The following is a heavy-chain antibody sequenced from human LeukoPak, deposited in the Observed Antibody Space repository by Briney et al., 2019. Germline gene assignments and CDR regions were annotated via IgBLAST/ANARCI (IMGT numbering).Heavy chain of an antibody. Sequence: GGSLRLSCAASGFTFSRFWVSWVRQAPGKGLEWVANIKQDGSEIHYVDSVKGRFTISRDNAKNSVYLQMNSLRAEDTAIYYCAKEATITAYNFDYWGQGTLVTVSS. CDR1: GFTFSRFW. J-gene: IGHJ4*02. CDR3: AKEATITAYNFDY. CDR2: IKQDGSEI. V-gene: IGHV3-7*01. D-gene: IGHD5-24*01.